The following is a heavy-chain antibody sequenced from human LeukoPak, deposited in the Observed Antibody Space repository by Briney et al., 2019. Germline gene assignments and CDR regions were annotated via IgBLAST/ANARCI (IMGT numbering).Heavy chain of an antibody. Sequence: GESLKISCKASGYSFTTYWIGWVRQMPGKGLEWIGIIYPGDSDTRYSPSLQGHVTISADKSISTAYLQWSSLKASDTAMYYCARGKSYDSSGYYSNWGQGTPVTVSS. CDR2: IYPGDSDT. J-gene: IGHJ4*02. CDR1: GYSFTTYW. CDR3: ARGKSYDSSGYYSN. D-gene: IGHD3-22*01. V-gene: IGHV5-51*01.